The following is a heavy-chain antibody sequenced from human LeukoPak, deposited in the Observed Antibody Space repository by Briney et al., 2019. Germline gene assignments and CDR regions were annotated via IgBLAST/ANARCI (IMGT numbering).Heavy chain of an antibody. CDR3: ARVTFNDGWYTRAQYIGMDV. J-gene: IGHJ6*02. D-gene: IGHD6-19*01. V-gene: IGHV4-34*01. CDR1: GGSFSGYY. Sequence: PSETLSLTCAVYGGSFSGYYWSWIRQPPGKGLEWIGEINHSGSTNYKSSLESRVTISIDMSKSQFSLKLSSVTAADTAVYYCARVTFNDGWYTRAQYIGMDVWGQGTTVTVSS. CDR2: INHSGST.